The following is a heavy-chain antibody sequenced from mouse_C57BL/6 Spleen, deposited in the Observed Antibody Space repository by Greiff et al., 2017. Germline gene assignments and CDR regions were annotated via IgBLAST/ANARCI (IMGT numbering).Heavy chain of an antibody. CDR2: IHPNSGST. J-gene: IGHJ2*01. CDR3: ARLGYYDYDGDY. D-gene: IGHD2-4*01. V-gene: IGHV1-64*01. CDR1: GYTFTSYW. Sequence: QVQLQQPGAELVKPGASVTLSCKASGYTFTSYWMHWVKQRPGQGLEWIGMIHPNSGSTNYNEKFKSKATLTVDKSSSTAYMQLSSLTSEASAVYYCARLGYYDYDGDYWGQGTTLTVSS.